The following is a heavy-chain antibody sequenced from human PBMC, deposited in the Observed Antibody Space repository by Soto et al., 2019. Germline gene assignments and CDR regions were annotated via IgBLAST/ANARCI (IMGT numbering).Heavy chain of an antibody. D-gene: IGHD1-7*01. CDR2: ISYDGSNK. J-gene: IGHJ4*02. CDR1: GFTFSSYA. CDR3: SRQLNLNYVTHY. V-gene: IGHV3-30-3*01. Sequence: GGSLRLSCAASGFTFSSYAMHWVRQAPGKGLEWVAVISYDGSNKYYADSVKGRFTISRDNSKNTLYLQMNSLRAEDTAVYYCSRQLNLNYVTHYCGQGTLLTVYS.